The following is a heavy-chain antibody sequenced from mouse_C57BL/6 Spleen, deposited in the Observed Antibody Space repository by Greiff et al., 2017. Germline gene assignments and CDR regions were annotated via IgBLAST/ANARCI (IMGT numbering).Heavy chain of an antibody. CDR2: INPSSGYT. J-gene: IGHJ3*01. Sequence: VQLQQSGAELARPGASVKMSCKASGYTFTSYTMHWVKQRPGPGLEWIGYINPSSGYTKYNQKFKDKATLTADKSSSTAYMQLSSLTSEDSAVYYCARSKRYDYDVGFAYWGQGTLVTVSA. V-gene: IGHV1-4*01. CDR1: GYTFTSYT. CDR3: ARSKRYDYDVGFAY. D-gene: IGHD2-4*01.